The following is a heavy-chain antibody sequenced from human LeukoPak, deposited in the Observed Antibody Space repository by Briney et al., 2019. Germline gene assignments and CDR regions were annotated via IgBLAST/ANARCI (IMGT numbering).Heavy chain of an antibody. J-gene: IGHJ6*02. Sequence: SETLSLTCAVYGGSFSGYYWSWIRQPPGKGLEWIGEINHSGSTNYNPSLKSRVTISVDTSKNQFSLKLSSVTAADTAVYYCARDPAGTDYGMDVWGQGTTVTVSS. CDR3: ARDPAGTDYGMDV. V-gene: IGHV4-34*01. CDR1: GGSFSGYY. CDR2: INHSGST. D-gene: IGHD6-13*01.